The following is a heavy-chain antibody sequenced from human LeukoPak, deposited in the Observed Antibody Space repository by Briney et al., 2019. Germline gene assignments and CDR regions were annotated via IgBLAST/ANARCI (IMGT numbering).Heavy chain of an antibody. V-gene: IGHV4-59*01. Sequence: SETLSLTCNVSGGSISTYYWSWIRQPPGKGLEWIGYIYYSGSTDYNPSFKSRVIMTVDTSKNQFSLNLNSVTAADTAVYYCARSYGSGAIDSWGQGTLVTVSS. D-gene: IGHD3-10*01. J-gene: IGHJ4*02. CDR3: ARSYGSGAIDS. CDR1: GGSISTYY. CDR2: IYYSGST.